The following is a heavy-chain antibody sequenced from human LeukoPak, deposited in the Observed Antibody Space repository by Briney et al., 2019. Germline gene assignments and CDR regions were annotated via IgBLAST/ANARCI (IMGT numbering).Heavy chain of an antibody. CDR1: GGSFSGYY. D-gene: IGHD3-22*01. CDR2: INHSGST. Sequence: ETLSLTCAVYGGSFSGYYWSWIRQPPGKGLECIGEINHSGSTNYNPSLKSRVTISVDTSKNQFSLKLSSVTAADTAVYYCASRDSSGFRYWGQGTLVTVSS. CDR3: ASRDSSGFRY. J-gene: IGHJ4*02. V-gene: IGHV4-34*01.